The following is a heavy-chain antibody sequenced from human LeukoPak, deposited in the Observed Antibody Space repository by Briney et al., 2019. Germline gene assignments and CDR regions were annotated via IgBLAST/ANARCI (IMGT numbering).Heavy chain of an antibody. Sequence: GGSLRLSCAASGFTFSSYEMNWVRQAPGKGLECISYISSSSSTIYYADSVKGRFTISRDNAKNSLYLQMNSLRAEDTAVYYCARAPAIFGVVIIGAFDIWGQGTMVTVSS. D-gene: IGHD3-3*01. J-gene: IGHJ3*02. CDR1: GFTFSSYE. CDR2: ISSSSSTI. CDR3: ARAPAIFGVVIIGAFDI. V-gene: IGHV3-48*01.